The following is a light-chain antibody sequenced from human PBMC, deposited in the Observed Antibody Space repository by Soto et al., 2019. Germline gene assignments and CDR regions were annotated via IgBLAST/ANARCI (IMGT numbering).Light chain of an antibody. J-gene: IGKJ1*01. CDR2: DAS. V-gene: IGKV3-20*01. CDR1: QTVRNNY. CDR3: QQYGSSPT. Sequence: EFVLTPSPGTLSLSPGERASLSCRASQTVRNNYLAWYQQKPGQAPRLLIYDASSRATGIPDRFSGGGSGTDFTLTISRLEPEDFAVYYCQQYGSSPTFGQGTKVDIK.